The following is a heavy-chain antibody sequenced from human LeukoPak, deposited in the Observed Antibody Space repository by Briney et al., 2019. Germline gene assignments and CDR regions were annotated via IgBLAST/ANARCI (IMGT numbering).Heavy chain of an antibody. D-gene: IGHD3-22*01. V-gene: IGHV3-30*02. CDR2: IRYDGSNK. Sequence: GGSLRLSCAASGLTFSSYGMHWVRQAPGKGLEWVAFIRYDGSNKYYADSVKGRFTISRDNSKNTLYLQMNSLRAEDTAVYYCAKDRVNYDSSGDYYYYMDVWGKGTTVTVSS. J-gene: IGHJ6*03. CDR3: AKDRVNYDSSGDYYYYMDV. CDR1: GLTFSSYG.